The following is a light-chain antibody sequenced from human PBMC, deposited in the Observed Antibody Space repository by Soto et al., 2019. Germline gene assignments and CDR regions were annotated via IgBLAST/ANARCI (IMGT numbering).Light chain of an antibody. CDR2: EVT. CDR3: SSYPSSNPPYV. CDR1: SSDVGAYNF. Sequence: QSVLTQPASVSGSPGQSITISCTGSSSDVGAYNFVSWYQHHPGKAPKLILYEVTTHPSGVSSRFSGSKSGNTASLTISGRQADDEDNYYYSSYPSSNPPYVFGTGTKLTVL. J-gene: IGLJ1*01. V-gene: IGLV2-14*01.